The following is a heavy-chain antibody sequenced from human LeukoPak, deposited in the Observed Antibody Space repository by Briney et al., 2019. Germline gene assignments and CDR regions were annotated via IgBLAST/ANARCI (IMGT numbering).Heavy chain of an antibody. J-gene: IGHJ5*02. CDR2: ISPYNGNS. V-gene: IGHV1-18*01. Sequence: ASVKVSCKASGYSFISYGISWVRQAPGQGLEWMGWISPYNGNSKYTDKVQGRVTMTTDTSTSTAYMEMRHLRSDDTHVDYCARGPAVVNWFDPWGQGSLVTVSS. D-gene: IGHD3-22*01. CDR1: GYSFISYG. CDR3: ARGPAVVNWFDP.